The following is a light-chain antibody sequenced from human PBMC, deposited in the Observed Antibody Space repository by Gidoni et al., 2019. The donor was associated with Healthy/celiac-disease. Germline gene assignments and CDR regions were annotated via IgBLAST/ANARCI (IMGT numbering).Light chain of an antibody. CDR3: QAWDSSTAVV. V-gene: IGLV3-1*01. CDR1: KLGDKY. J-gene: IGLJ2*01. CDR2: QDS. Sequence: SYELTPPPSASASPGQTASIPCPGDKLGDKYACWYQQKPGQSPVLVIYQDSKRPSGIPERFSGSNSGNTATLTISGTQAMDEADYYCQAWDSSTAVVFGGGTKLTVL.